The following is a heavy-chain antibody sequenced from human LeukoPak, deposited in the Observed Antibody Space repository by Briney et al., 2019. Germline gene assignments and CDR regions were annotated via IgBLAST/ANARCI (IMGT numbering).Heavy chain of an antibody. CDR2: INPHSGGT. CDR1: GYTFTGYY. D-gene: IGHD3-10*01. V-gene: IGHV1-2*02. J-gene: IGHJ4*02. CDR3: ARDGYYRGSGYSFHY. Sequence: ASVKVSCKASGYTFTGYYMHWVRQAPGQGLEWMGWINPHSGGTNYAQKFQGRVTMTRDTSISTAYMELSSLRSEDTAVYYCARDGYYRGSGYSFHYWGQGTMVTVSS.